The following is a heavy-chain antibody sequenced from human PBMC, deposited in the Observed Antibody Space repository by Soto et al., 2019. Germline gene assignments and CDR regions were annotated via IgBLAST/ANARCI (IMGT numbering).Heavy chain of an antibody. J-gene: IGHJ4*02. Sequence: PSETLSLTCTVSGGSISSYYWSWIRQPPGEGLEWIGYIYYSGSTNYNPSLKSRVTISVDTSKNQFSLKLSSVTAADTAVYYCARFVDSSSWEYYFDYWGQGTLVTVSS. CDR2: IYYSGST. D-gene: IGHD6-13*01. V-gene: IGHV4-59*01. CDR3: ARFVDSSSWEYYFDY. CDR1: GGSISSYY.